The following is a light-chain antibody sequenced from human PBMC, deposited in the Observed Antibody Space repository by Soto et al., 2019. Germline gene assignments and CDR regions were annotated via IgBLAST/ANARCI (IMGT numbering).Light chain of an antibody. CDR3: QQYTNTNNPWM. CDR2: DAS. Sequence: DIQMTQSPSSVSASVGDRVTITGRSSQVISSWLAWYQQKPGKAPKLLVYDASTSQSGVASRFSGSGSGTEFTLIISGLQPDDSATYYCQQYTNTNNPWMVGQGTQVEIK. V-gene: IGKV1-12*01. J-gene: IGKJ2*01. CDR1: QVISSW.